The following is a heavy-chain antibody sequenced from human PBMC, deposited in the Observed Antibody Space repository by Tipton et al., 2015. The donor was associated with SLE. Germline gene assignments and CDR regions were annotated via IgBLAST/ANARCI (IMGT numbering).Heavy chain of an antibody. V-gene: IGHV3-30*19. D-gene: IGHD3-3*01. CDR2: ISYDGSNK. CDR3: ASIFGVVIGLFDY. Sequence: SLRLSCAASGFNFSNYGMHWVRQAPGKGLEWVAVISYDGSNKYYADSVKGRFTISRDNSKNTLYLQMNSLRAEDTAVYYCASIFGVVIGLFDYWGQGTLVTVSS. CDR1: GFNFSNYG. J-gene: IGHJ4*02.